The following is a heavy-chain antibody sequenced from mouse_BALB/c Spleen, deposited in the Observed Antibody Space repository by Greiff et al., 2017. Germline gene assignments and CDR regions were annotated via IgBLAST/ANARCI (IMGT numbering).Heavy chain of an antibody. V-gene: IGHV5-9-3*01. J-gene: IGHJ3*01. D-gene: IGHD1-1*01. CDR1: GFTFSSYA. CDR3: SRPHYYGSSPFAY. CDR2: ISSGGSYT. Sequence: EVKLVESGGGLVKPGGSLKLSCAASGFTFSSYAMSWVRQTPEKRLEWVATISSGGSYTYYPDSVKGRFTISRDNAKNTLYLQMSSLRSEDTAMYYCSRPHYYGSSPFAYWGQGTLVTVSA.